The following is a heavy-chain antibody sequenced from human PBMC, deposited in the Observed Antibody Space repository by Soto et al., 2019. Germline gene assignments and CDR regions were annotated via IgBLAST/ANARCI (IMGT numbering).Heavy chain of an antibody. V-gene: IGHV4-39*07. Sequence: SETLSLTCTVSGGSISSSSYYWGWIRQPPGKGLEGIGSIYYSGSTYYNPSLKSRVTISVDTSKNQFSLKLSSVTAADTAVYYCARASGGDSSGYYFDYWGQGTLVTVSS. J-gene: IGHJ4*02. D-gene: IGHD3-22*01. CDR1: GGSISSSSYY. CDR3: ARASGGDSSGYYFDY. CDR2: IYYSGST.